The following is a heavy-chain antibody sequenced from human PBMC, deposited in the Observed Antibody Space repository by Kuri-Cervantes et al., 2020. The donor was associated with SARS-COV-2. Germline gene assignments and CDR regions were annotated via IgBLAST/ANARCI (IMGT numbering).Heavy chain of an antibody. J-gene: IGHJ6*03. V-gene: IGHV4-39*07. CDR2: INHSGST. D-gene: IGHD6-6*01. CDR3: ARAPIAAPHYYCYYMDV. CDR1: GGSISSSSYY. Sequence: GSLRLSCTVSGGSISSSSYYWGWIRQPPGKGLEWIGEINHSGSTNYNPSLKSRVTISVDTSKNQFSLKLSSVTAADTAVYYCARAPIAAPHYYCYYMDVWGKGTTVTVSS.